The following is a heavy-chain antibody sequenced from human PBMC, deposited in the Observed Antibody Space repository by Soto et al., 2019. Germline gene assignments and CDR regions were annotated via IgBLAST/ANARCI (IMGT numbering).Heavy chain of an antibody. CDR1: GDSISSGTHY. D-gene: IGHD2-21*01. V-gene: IGHV4-31*06. Sequence: SETLSLTCTVSGDSISSGTHYWNWIRQHPGKGLEWIRYISSSGNSYYSPSLKSRVFMSVDTSKNLFSLKLTSVTAADTATSYCVGQKTSIYHSFDSWAEETRVTASS. CDR2: ISSSGNS. CDR3: VGQKTSIYHSFDS. J-gene: IGHJ4*02.